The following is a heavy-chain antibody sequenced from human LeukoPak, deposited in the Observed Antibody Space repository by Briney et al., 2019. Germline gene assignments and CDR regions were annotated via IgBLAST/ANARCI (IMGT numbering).Heavy chain of an antibody. CDR1: GFTFSSYG. V-gene: IGHV3-30*02. Sequence: GGSLRLSCTASGFTFSSYGMHGVRQAPGKGLEWVSFIRFDGSEKYYADSVRVRFTISRDNSKNTLSLQMNSLRAEDTALYYCAKDVYDCSGGSCPQYYYVMDVWGQGTTVTVSS. CDR2: IRFDGSEK. D-gene: IGHD2-15*01. CDR3: AKDVYDCSGGSCPQYYYVMDV. J-gene: IGHJ6*02.